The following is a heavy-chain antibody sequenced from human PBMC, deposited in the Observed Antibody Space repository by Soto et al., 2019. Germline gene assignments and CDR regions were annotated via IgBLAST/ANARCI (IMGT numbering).Heavy chain of an antibody. CDR1: GFTFGSYW. Sequence: EVQLVESGGGLVQPGGSLRVSCAASGFTFGSYWMNWVRQAPGKGLVWVSRIDSDGSSTTYADSVMGRFTTSRDNAKNTLYLQMSSQRVEDTAVYYCARGRPYGMDVWGQGTTFTVSS. V-gene: IGHV3-74*01. J-gene: IGHJ6*02. CDR3: ARGRPYGMDV. CDR2: IDSDGSST.